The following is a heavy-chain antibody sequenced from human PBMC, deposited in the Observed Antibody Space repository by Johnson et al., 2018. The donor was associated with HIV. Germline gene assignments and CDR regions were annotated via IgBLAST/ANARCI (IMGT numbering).Heavy chain of an antibody. CDR2: ISYDGSNK. CDR3: ARGGHAVVAKPFGAFDI. J-gene: IGHJ3*02. D-gene: IGHD2-21*01. V-gene: IGHV3-30-3*01. Sequence: QVQLVESGGGLVQPGGSLRLSCAASGFTVSSYAMHWVRQAPGKGLEWVAVISYDGSNKYYADSVKGRFTISRDNSKNTLYLQMNSLRAEDTAVYYCARGGHAVVAKPFGAFDIWGQGTMVTVSS. CDR1: GFTVSSYA.